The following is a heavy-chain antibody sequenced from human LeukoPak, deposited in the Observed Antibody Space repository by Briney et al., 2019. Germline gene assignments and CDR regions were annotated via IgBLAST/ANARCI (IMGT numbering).Heavy chain of an antibody. CDR2: ISGSGGST. CDR1: GFTSSSYA. J-gene: IGHJ4*02. D-gene: IGHD6-19*01. Sequence: GGSLRLSCAASGFTSSSYAMSWVRQAPGKGLEWVSGISGSGGSTFYADSVKGRFTISRDNSKNTLYLQMNSLRAGDTAVYYCAKEQWLAQSAYFDYWGQGTLVTVSS. V-gene: IGHV3-23*01. CDR3: AKEQWLAQSAYFDY.